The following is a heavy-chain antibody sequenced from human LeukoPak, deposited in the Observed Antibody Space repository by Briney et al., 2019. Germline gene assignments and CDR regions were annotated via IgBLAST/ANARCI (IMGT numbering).Heavy chain of an antibody. CDR2: IRSSSSYI. CDR1: GFSFSSYT. D-gene: IGHD6-13*01. CDR3: ARDPQGYSSSWFDY. J-gene: IGHJ4*02. V-gene: IGHV3-21*01. Sequence: GGSLRLSCAASGFSFSSYTMNWVRQAPGKGLEWVSSIRSSSSYIYYADSLKGRFTISRDNAKNSLYLQMNSLRAEDTAVYYCARDPQGYSSSWFDYWGQGTLVTVSS.